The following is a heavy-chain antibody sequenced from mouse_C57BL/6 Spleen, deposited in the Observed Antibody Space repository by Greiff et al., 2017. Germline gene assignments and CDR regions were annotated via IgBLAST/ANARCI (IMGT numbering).Heavy chain of an antibody. J-gene: IGHJ4*01. D-gene: IGHD1-1*01. CDR1: GYTFTDYY. V-gene: IGHV1-19*01. CDR3: ARWVVAKDYAMDY. CDR2: INPYNGGT. Sequence: VQLQQSGPVLVKPGASVKMSCKASGYTFTDYYMNWVKQSHGKSLEWIGVINPYNGGTSYNQKFKGKATLTVDKSTSTAYMELNSLTSEDSAVXYCARWVVAKDYAMDYWGQGTSVTVSS.